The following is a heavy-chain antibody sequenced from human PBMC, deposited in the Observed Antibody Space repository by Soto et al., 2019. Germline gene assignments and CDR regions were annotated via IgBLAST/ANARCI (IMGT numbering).Heavy chain of an antibody. J-gene: IGHJ4*02. CDR3: ARAYFYDDSGNYYLDY. Sequence: GGSLRLSCEVSGFTFSDYTLAWVRQAPGKGLEGVSSITSSYTYIYYADSLKGLFPISRDNAKDSLYLQVDSLRAEDTAVYYCARAYFYDDSGNYYLDYWGQEALVTVSS. CDR2: ITSSYTYI. D-gene: IGHD3-22*01. V-gene: IGHV3-21*01. CDR1: GFTFSDYT.